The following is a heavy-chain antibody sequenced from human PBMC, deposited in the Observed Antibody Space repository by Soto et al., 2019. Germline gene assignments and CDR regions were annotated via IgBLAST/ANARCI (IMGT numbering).Heavy chain of an antibody. D-gene: IGHD3-10*01. CDR3: ARGGGAAYYYYGMDV. Sequence: QVQLVQSGAEVKKPGASVKVSCKASGYTFTRSGISWVRQAPGQGPEWMGWISSNNGDTNYAQTFQGRVTMTTDTSTSTAYMELRSLRSADTAVYYCARGGGAAYYYYGMDVWGQGTPVTVSS. CDR2: ISSNNGDT. J-gene: IGHJ6*02. CDR1: GYTFTRSG. V-gene: IGHV1-18*01.